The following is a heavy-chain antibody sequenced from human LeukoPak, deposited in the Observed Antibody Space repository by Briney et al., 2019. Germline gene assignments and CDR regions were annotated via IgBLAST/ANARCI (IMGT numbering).Heavy chain of an antibody. D-gene: IGHD6-13*01. CDR2: ISSGGSTI. V-gene: IGHV3-11*01. CDR3: ARVWAQAAAGVIWFDP. Sequence: PGGSLRLSCAASGLTFSDYYMSWIRQAPGKGLEWVSYISSGGSTIYYADSVKGRFTISRDNAKNSLYLQMNCLRAEDTAVYYCARVWAQAAAGVIWFDPWGQGTLVTVSS. J-gene: IGHJ5*02. CDR1: GLTFSDYY.